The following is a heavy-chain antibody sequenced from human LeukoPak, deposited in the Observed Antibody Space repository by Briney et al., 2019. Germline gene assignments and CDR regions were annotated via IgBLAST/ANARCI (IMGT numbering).Heavy chain of an antibody. Sequence: SGGSLRLSCAASGFTFSSYWMHWVRQAPGKGLVWVSRINSDGSSTSYADSVKGRFTISRDNAKNTLYLQMNSLRAEDTAVYYCAKFNRQYCSSTSCYGGFDYWGQGTLVTVSS. V-gene: IGHV3-74*01. J-gene: IGHJ4*02. D-gene: IGHD2-2*01. CDR1: GFTFSSYW. CDR2: INSDGSST. CDR3: AKFNRQYCSSTSCYGGFDY.